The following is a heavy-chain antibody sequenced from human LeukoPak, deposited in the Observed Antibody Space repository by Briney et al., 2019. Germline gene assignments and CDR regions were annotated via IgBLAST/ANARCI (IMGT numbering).Heavy chain of an antibody. J-gene: IGHJ4*02. CDR1: GDSVSSNSAA. D-gene: IGHD6-6*01. CDR3: ARVGYSSSSSFPPFDY. CDR2: TYYRSKWYS. V-gene: IGHV6-1*01. Sequence: SQTLSLTCAISGDSVSSNSAAWNWIRQYPSRGLEWLGRTYYRSKWYSDYAVSVKSRITINPDTSKNQFSLQLNSVTPEDTAVYYCARVGYSSSSSFPPFDYWGQGILVTVSS.